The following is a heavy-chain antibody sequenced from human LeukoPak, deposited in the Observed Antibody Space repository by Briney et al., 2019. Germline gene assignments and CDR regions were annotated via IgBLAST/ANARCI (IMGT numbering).Heavy chain of an antibody. CDR2: IYYSGST. D-gene: IGHD1-14*01. J-gene: IGHJ5*02. Sequence: SETLSLTCTVSGGSISSSTYYWGWIRQPPGKGLEWIGTIYYSGSTYYNPSLQSRVTISVDTSKNQFSLKLSSVTAVDTAVYYCARDQQYHRPAGWFDPWGQGTLVTVSS. CDR3: ARDQQYHRPAGWFDP. CDR1: GGSISSSTYY. V-gene: IGHV4-39*01.